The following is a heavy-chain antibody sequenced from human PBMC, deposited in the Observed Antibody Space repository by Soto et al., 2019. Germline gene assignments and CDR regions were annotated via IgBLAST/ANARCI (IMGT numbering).Heavy chain of an antibody. V-gene: IGHV3-33*01. CDR2: IWNDGSNK. J-gene: IGHJ4*02. CDR1: GFSFTSYD. CDR3: ARLNSGTFSHDY. Sequence: QAGESLRLTCAASGFSFTSYDLYWVRQTPGKGLERVAGIWNDGSNKYYADSVKGRITISRDNSKNMLYLQMNSLRAEDTAVYYCARLNSGTFSHDYWGQGFPVTVSS. D-gene: IGHD2-2*01.